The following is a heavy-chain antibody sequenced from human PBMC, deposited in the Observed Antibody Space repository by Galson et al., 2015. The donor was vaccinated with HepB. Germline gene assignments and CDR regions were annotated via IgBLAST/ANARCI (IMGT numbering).Heavy chain of an antibody. D-gene: IGHD2-2*01. J-gene: IGHJ4*02. CDR1: GYTFTSYA. Sequence: SVKVSCKASGYTFTSYAMHWVRQAPGQRLEWMGWINAGNGNTKYSQKFQGRVTITRDTSASTAYMELSSLRSEDTAVYYCARVGVVVPAVMGYFDYWGQGTLVTVSS. V-gene: IGHV1-3*01. CDR2: INAGNGNT. CDR3: ARVGVVVPAVMGYFDY.